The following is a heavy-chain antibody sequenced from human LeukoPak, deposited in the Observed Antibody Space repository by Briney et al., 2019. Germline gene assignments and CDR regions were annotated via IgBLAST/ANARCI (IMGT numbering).Heavy chain of an antibody. CDR1: NSSISSYY. CDR2: IFYTGST. CDR3: ARDGYSSSWYSFDY. J-gene: IGHJ4*02. Sequence: PSETLSLTCTVSNSSISSYYWSWIRQPPGKGLQWIGYIFYTGSTNYNPSLKSRVTISIDTSKNQFSLKLSSVTAADTAVYYCARDGYSSSWYSFDYWGQGTLVTVSS. V-gene: IGHV4-59*01. D-gene: IGHD6-13*01.